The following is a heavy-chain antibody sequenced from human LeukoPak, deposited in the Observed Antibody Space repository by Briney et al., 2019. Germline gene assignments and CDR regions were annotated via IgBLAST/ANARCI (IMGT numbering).Heavy chain of an antibody. Sequence: GGSLRLSCAASGFSFSSYWMNWDRQAPGKGLEWVASIKEDGSEKNYVDSVKGRLTISRDNAKNSLYLQMISLRVEDTAVYYCARDLGFGYFDFWGRGTLVAVSS. CDR2: IKEDGSEK. D-gene: IGHD7-27*01. J-gene: IGHJ2*01. CDR3: ARDLGFGYFDF. CDR1: GFSFSSYW. V-gene: IGHV3-7*01.